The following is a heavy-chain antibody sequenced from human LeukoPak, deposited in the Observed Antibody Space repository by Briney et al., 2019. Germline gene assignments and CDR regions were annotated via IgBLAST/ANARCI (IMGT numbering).Heavy chain of an antibody. CDR1: GFTFSSHG. V-gene: IGHV3-48*04. CDR3: ASVAIADY. CDR2: ISSSGSTI. Sequence: GGTLRLSCVASGFTFSSHGMNWVRQAPGKGLEWVSYISSSGSTIYYADSVKGRFTISRDNAKNSLYLQMNSLRAEDTAVYYCASVAIADYWVQGTLVTVSS. D-gene: IGHD2-15*01. J-gene: IGHJ4*02.